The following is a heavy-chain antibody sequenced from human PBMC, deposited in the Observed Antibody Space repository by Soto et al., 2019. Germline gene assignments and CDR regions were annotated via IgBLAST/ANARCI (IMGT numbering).Heavy chain of an antibody. Sequence: QVQVVESGGGVVQPGRSLRLSCAASGFTFSNYGMHWVRQAPGKGLEWVATISNDGNIKWYTDPVKGRFTISKDNSKNTLYLQMNTLRAEDTDTYYCAKDIYSGSHHEGADHGGQGTLVTVSS. V-gene: IGHV3-30*18. J-gene: IGHJ4*02. CDR2: ISNDGNIK. CDR1: GFTFSNYG. D-gene: IGHD1-26*01. CDR3: AKDIYSGSHHEGADH.